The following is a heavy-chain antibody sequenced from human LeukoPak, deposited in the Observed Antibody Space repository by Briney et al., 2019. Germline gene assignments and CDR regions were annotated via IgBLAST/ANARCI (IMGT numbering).Heavy chain of an antibody. D-gene: IGHD3-16*01. Sequence: SETLSLTCTVSGGSISSGSYYWSWIRQPAGKGLEWIGRIYTSGSTNYNPSLKSRVTISVDTSKNQFSLKLSSVTAADTAVYYCARSFGDLDWYFDLWGRGTLVTVSS. CDR1: GGSISSGSYY. CDR2: IYTSGST. J-gene: IGHJ2*01. CDR3: ARSFGDLDWYFDL. V-gene: IGHV4-61*02.